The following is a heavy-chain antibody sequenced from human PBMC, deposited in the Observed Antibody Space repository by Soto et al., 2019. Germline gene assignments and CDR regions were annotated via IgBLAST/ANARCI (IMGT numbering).Heavy chain of an antibody. CDR1: GFTVSGSA. CDR3: AAPKIVATPYYFDY. CDR2: IRSKTNSYAT. V-gene: IGHV3-73*01. Sequence: GGSLRLSCAASGFTVSGSAVHWVRQASGKGLEWVGRIRSKTNSYATAYAASVKGRFTISRDDSKNTAYLQMNSLKTEDTAVYYCAAPKIVATPYYFDYWGQGTLVTVSS. D-gene: IGHD5-12*01. J-gene: IGHJ4*02.